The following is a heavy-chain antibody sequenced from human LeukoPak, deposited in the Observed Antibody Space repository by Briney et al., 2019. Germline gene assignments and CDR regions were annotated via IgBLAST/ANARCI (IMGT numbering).Heavy chain of an antibody. CDR1: GFTFSSYA. D-gene: IGHD3-10*01. CDR3: AKELSFGMVRGVIRYNWFDP. V-gene: IGHV3-23*01. Sequence: QPGGSLRLSCAASGFTFSSYAMSWVRQAPGKGLEWVSAISGSGGSTYYADSVKGRFTISRDNSKNTLYLQMNSLRAEDTAVYYCAKELSFGMVRGVIRYNWFDPWGQGTLVTVSS. J-gene: IGHJ5*02. CDR2: ISGSGGST.